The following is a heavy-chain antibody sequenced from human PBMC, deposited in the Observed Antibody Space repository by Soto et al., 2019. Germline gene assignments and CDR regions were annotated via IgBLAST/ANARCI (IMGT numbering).Heavy chain of an antibody. CDR3: AREGVYSSSWYYYDY. Sequence: PGGSLRLSCAASGFTFSSYAMHWVRQAPGKGLEWVAVISYDGSNKYYADSVKGRFTISRDNSKNTLYLQMNSLRAEDTAVYYCAREGVYSSSWYYYDYWGQGTLVTVSS. CDR1: GFTFSSYA. V-gene: IGHV3-30-3*01. D-gene: IGHD6-13*01. CDR2: ISYDGSNK. J-gene: IGHJ4*02.